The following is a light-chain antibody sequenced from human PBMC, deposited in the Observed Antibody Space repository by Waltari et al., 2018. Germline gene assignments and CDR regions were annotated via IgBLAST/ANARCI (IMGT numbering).Light chain of an antibody. J-gene: IGKJ2*01. V-gene: IGKV3-20*01. CDR3: QQYGSSPLYT. CDR1: QSVSSSY. CDR2: GAS. Sequence: EIVLTQSPGTLSLSPGERATLSCRASQSVSSSYLVWYQQKPGQAPRLPIYGASSRATGIPDRFSGSWSGTDFTLTISRLEPEYFAVYYCQQYGSSPLYTFGQGTKLENK.